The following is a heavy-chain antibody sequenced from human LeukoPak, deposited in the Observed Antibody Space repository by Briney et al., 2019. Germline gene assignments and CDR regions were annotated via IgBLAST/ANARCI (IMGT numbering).Heavy chain of an antibody. CDR2: ISGGSSYT. V-gene: IGHV3-11*03. J-gene: IGHJ3*02. CDR1: GFTFSDYY. CDR3: ATTRYDAFDI. Sequence: AGSLRLSCAASGFTFSDYYMNWLRQAPGKGLEWVSSISGGSSYTTYADSVKGRFTISRDNAKNFLYLQMNSLRADDTAVYYCATTRYDAFDIWGQGTMVTVSS. D-gene: IGHD4-17*01.